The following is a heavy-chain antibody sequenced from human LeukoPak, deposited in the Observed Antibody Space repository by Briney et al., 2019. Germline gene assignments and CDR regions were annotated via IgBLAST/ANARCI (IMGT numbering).Heavy chain of an antibody. CDR2: IIPIFGTA. Sequence: SVKVSCKASGGTFSSYAISWVRQAPGQGLEWMGGIIPIFGTANYAQKFQGRVTITADESTSTAYMELSSLRSEDTAVYYCASEGPYCSSTSCHTYYYYGMDVWGKGTTVTVSS. D-gene: IGHD2-2*01. J-gene: IGHJ6*04. CDR3: ASEGPYCSSTSCHTYYYYGMDV. CDR1: GGTFSSYA. V-gene: IGHV1-69*13.